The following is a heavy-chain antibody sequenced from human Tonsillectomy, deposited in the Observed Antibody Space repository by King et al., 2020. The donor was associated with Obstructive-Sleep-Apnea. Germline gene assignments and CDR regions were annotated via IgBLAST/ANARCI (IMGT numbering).Heavy chain of an antibody. Sequence: VQLVESGGGVVQPGRSLRLSCAASGFTFNTYAIHWVRQAPGKGLEWVAVGSYDGSNKYCADSVKGRFTVSRDSSKTTLYLQMNSLRTEDSAVYYCARESEGFYYYDMDVWGQGTTVTVSS. CDR3: ARESEGFYYYDMDV. CDR2: GSYDGSNK. V-gene: IGHV3-30*04. CDR1: GFTFNTYA. J-gene: IGHJ6*02.